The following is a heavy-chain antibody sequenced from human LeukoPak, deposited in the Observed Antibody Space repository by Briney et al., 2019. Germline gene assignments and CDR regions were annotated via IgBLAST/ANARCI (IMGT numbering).Heavy chain of an antibody. D-gene: IGHD6-13*01. V-gene: IGHV3-30-3*01. CDR2: TSYDGTYK. CDR3: ARSTSSWLYYDF. Sequence: GGSLRLSCAASGFTFSSYAMHWVRQAPGKGLEWVSVTSYDGTYKCYADSVKGQFTISRDNSKNTLYLQMNSLRAEDAAVCYCARSTSSWLYYDFWGQGTLVTVSS. J-gene: IGHJ4*02. CDR1: GFTFSSYA.